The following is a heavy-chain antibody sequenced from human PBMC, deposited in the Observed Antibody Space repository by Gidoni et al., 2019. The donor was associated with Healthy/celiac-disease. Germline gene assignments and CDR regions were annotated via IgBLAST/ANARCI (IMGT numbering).Heavy chain of an antibody. Sequence: EVQLVESGGGLVQPGRSLRLYWAAPGFTCDDYAMHWVRQAPGKGLEWVSGISWNSGSIGYADSVKGRFTISRDNAKNSLYLQMNSLRAEDTALYYCAKDIRHSYGQAFDIWGQGTMVTVSS. CDR2: ISWNSGSI. J-gene: IGHJ3*02. V-gene: IGHV3-9*01. CDR1: GFTCDDYA. D-gene: IGHD5-18*01. CDR3: AKDIRHSYGQAFDI.